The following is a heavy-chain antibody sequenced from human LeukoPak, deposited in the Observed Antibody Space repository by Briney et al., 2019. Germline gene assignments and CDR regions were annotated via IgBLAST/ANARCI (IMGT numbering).Heavy chain of an antibody. Sequence: GGSLRLSCAGSGFTFSSYWMSWVRQAPGKGLEWVSYISSSGSTIYYADSVKGRFTISRDNAKNSLYLQMNSLRAEDTAVYYCARDGIAAANDAFDIWGQGTMVTVSS. CDR2: ISSSGSTI. CDR3: ARDGIAAANDAFDI. CDR1: GFTFSSYW. D-gene: IGHD6-13*01. V-gene: IGHV3-48*04. J-gene: IGHJ3*02.